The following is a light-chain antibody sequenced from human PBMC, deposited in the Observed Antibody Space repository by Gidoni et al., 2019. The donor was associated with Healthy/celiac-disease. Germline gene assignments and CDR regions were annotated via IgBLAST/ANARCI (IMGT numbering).Light chain of an antibody. CDR1: QSVSSY. V-gene: IGKV3-11*01. CDR3: QQRSNWSLT. J-gene: IGKJ4*01. CDR2: DAS. Sequence: EIVLTQSPATLSLSPGERATLSCRASQSVSSYLAWYQQKPGQAPRLLIYDASNRATGLPARFSGSGSGSDFTLTTSSLEPEDFAVYYCQQRSNWSLTFGGGTKVEIK.